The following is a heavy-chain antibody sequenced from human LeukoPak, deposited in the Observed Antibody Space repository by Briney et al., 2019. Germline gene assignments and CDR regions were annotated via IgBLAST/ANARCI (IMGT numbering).Heavy chain of an antibody. CDR1: GGSISSGSYY. CDR2: IYTSGST. CDR3: ARDQGDSSSWRYYYYGMDV. D-gene: IGHD6-13*01. V-gene: IGHV4-61*02. Sequence: TPSETLSLTCTVSGGSISSGSYYWSWIRQPAGKGLEWIGRIYTSGSTNYNPSLKSRVTISVDTSKNQFSLKLSSVTAADTAVYYCARDQGDSSSWRYYYYGMDVWGQGTTVTASS. J-gene: IGHJ6*02.